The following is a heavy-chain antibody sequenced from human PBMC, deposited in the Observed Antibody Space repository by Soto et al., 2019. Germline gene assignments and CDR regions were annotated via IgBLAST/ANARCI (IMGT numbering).Heavy chain of an antibody. Sequence: SETLALTCTVSGDSISRADYYWIGIRQTPGKGLEWIGHIFYSGTTYYNPSLKSRLTISVDTSKNHFSLRLTSVTAADTAVYYCARDLWVEPELYYYGMDVWGQGTTVTVSS. V-gene: IGHV4-30-4*01. CDR2: IFYSGTT. CDR1: GDSISRADYY. J-gene: IGHJ6*02. CDR3: ARDLWVEPELYYYGMDV. D-gene: IGHD1-1*01.